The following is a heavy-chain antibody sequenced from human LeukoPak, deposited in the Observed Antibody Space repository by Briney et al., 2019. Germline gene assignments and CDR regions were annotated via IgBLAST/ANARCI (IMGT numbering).Heavy chain of an antibody. J-gene: IGHJ3*02. D-gene: IGHD4-17*01. CDR2: IIPIFGTA. V-gene: IGHV1-69*13. CDR1: GGTFSSYA. Sequence: SVKVSCKASGGTFSSYAISWVRQAPGQGLEWMGGIIPIFGTANYAQKFQGRVTITADESTSTAYMELSSLRSDDTAVYYCARTTVTTSDDAFDIWGQGTMVTVSS. CDR3: ARTTVTTSDDAFDI.